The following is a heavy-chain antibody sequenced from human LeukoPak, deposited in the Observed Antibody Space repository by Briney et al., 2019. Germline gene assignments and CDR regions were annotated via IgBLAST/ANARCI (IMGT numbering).Heavy chain of an antibody. CDR1: GFTFSSYG. V-gene: IGHV3-30*02. J-gene: IGHJ4*02. CDR2: IRYDGSNK. CDR3: AKDFRAMVRGVRGYYFDY. Sequence: PGGSLRLSCAASGFTFSSYGMHWVRQAPGKGLEWVAFIRYDGSNKYYADSVKGRFTISRDNSKNTLYLQMNSLRAEDTAVYYCAKDFRAMVRGVRGYYFDYWGQGTLVTVSS. D-gene: IGHD3-10*01.